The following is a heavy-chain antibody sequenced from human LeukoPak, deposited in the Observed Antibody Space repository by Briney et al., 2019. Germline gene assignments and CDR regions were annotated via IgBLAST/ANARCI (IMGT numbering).Heavy chain of an antibody. V-gene: IGHV4-30-4*01. CDR1: GGSISSGDYY. CDR2: IYYSGST. Sequence: SETLSLTCTVSGGSISSGDYYWSWIRQPPGKGLEWFGYIYYSGSTYYNPSLKSRVTISVDTSKNQFSLKLSSVTAADTAVYYCARDPRYCSSTSCYSGMDVWGQGTTVTVSS. J-gene: IGHJ6*02. D-gene: IGHD2-2*02. CDR3: ARDPRYCSSTSCYSGMDV.